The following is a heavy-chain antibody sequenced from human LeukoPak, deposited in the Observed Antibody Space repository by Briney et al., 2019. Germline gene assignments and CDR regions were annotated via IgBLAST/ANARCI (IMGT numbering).Heavy chain of an antibody. CDR1: GFIFSSYA. V-gene: IGHV3-23*01. D-gene: IGHD6-19*01. Sequence: GSLRLSCAASGFIFSSYAMSWVRQAPGKGLEWVSGISGRDGNTYYADSVKGRFTISRDNSKNTLYLQMISLRVEDTAIYYCAKDRIVMSGFFDYWGQGTLVTVSS. CDR2: ISGRDGNT. J-gene: IGHJ4*02. CDR3: AKDRIVMSGFFDY.